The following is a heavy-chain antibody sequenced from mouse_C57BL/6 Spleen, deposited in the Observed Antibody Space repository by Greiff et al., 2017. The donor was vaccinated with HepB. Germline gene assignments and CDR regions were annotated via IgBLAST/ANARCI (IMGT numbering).Heavy chain of an antibody. Sequence: EVMLVESGGGLVKPGGSLKLSCAASGFTFSSYAMSWVRQTPEKRLEWVATISDGGSYTYYPDNVKGRFTISRDNAKNNLYLQMSHLKSEDTAMYYCARVVLRYYYAMDYWGQGTSVTVSS. CDR1: GFTFSSYA. D-gene: IGHD1-1*01. V-gene: IGHV5-4*03. CDR3: ARVVLRYYYAMDY. J-gene: IGHJ4*01. CDR2: ISDGGSYT.